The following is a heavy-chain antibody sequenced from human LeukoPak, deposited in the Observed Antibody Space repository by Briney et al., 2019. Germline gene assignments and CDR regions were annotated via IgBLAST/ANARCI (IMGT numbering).Heavy chain of an antibody. D-gene: IGHD2-2*01. CDR1: GFTFSSYA. CDR3: ARGKFKRSSTSCYACGAFDI. J-gene: IGHJ3*02. Sequence: GGSLRLSCAASGFTFSSYAMSWVRQAPGKGLEWVSAISGSGSSTYYADSVKGRFTISRDNSKNTLYLQMNSLRAEDTAVYYCARGKFKRSSTSCYACGAFDIWGQGTMVTVSS. V-gene: IGHV3-23*01. CDR2: ISGSGSST.